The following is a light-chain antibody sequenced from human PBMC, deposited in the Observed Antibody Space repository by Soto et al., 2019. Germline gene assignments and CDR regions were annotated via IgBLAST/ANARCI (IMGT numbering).Light chain of an antibody. CDR3: LQEYSYPRT. Sequence: AIQVTQSPSSLSASVGDRVTITCRASQAIRTDLGWYQQKPGKAPKLLIFAASNLYSGVPSRFTGSGSGTDFTLTINNXQAEDFATYYCLQEYSYPRTFGQGTKVDIK. J-gene: IGKJ1*01. V-gene: IGKV1-6*01. CDR2: AAS. CDR1: QAIRTD.